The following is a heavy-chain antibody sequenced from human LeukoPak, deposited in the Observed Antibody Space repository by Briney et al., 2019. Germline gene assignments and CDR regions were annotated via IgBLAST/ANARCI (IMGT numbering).Heavy chain of an antibody. Sequence: GGSLRLSCAASGFTFSSYAMSWVRQAPGKGLEWVSAISGGGGSTYYADSVKGRFTISRDNSKNTLYLQMNSLRAEDTAVYYCAKDSYGSGSTGAFDIWGQGTMVTVSS. CDR3: AKDSYGSGSTGAFDI. CDR2: ISGGGGST. D-gene: IGHD3-10*01. V-gene: IGHV3-23*01. J-gene: IGHJ3*02. CDR1: GFTFSSYA.